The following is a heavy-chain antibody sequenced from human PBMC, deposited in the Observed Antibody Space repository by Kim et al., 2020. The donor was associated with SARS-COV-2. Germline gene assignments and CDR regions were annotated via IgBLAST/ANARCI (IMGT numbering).Heavy chain of an antibody. CDR1: GFTFSSYW. Sequence: GGSLRLSCAASGFTFSSYWMSWVRQAPGKGLEWVANIKQDGSEKYYVDSVKGRFTISRDNAKNSLYLQMNSLRAEDTAVYYCARDHRDYGDYTYYYGMDVWGQGTTVTVSS. D-gene: IGHD4-17*01. CDR2: IKQDGSEK. V-gene: IGHV3-7*03. J-gene: IGHJ6*02. CDR3: ARDHRDYGDYTYYYGMDV.